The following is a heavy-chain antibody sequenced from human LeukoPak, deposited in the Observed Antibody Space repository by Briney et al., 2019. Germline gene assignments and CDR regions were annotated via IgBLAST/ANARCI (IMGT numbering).Heavy chain of an antibody. J-gene: IGHJ4*02. CDR1: GYTFTSYD. CDR2: MNPNSGNT. CDR3: ARVGIEDIVVVPAALGH. D-gene: IGHD2-2*01. Sequence: ASVKVSCKASGYTFTSYDINWVRQATGQGLEWMGWMNPNSGNTGYAQKFQGRVTMTRYTSISTAYMELSSLRSEDTAVYYCARVGIEDIVVVPAALGHWGQGTLVTVSS. V-gene: IGHV1-8*01.